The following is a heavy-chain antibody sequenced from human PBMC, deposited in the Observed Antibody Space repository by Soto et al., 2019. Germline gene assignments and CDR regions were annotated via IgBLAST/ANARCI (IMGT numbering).Heavy chain of an antibody. V-gene: IGHV1-69*13. CDR2: IIPIFGTA. CDR1: GGTFSSYA. Sequence: SVKVSCKASGGTFSSYAISWVRQAPGQGLEWMGGIIPIFGTANYAQKFQGRVTITADESTSTAYMELSSLRSEDTAVYYCASDIVVVVAATSHPDGYLQHWGQGTLVIGSS. CDR3: ASDIVVVVAATSHPDGYLQH. D-gene: IGHD2-15*01. J-gene: IGHJ1*01.